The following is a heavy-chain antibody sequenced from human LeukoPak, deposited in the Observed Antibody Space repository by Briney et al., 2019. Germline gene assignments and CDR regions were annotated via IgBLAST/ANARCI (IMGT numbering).Heavy chain of an antibody. J-gene: IGHJ4*02. CDR1: GFTFSSYG. D-gene: IGHD5-12*01. V-gene: IGHV3-30*02. CDR3: AKRVDIVATMGYPKQKAPTVTY. Sequence: RGSLRLSCAASGFTFSSYGMHWVRQAPGKGLEWVAFIRYDGSNKYYADSVKGRFTISRDNSKNTLYLQMNSLRAEDTAVYYCAKRVDIVATMGYPKQKAPTVTYWGQGTLVTVSS. CDR2: IRYDGSNK.